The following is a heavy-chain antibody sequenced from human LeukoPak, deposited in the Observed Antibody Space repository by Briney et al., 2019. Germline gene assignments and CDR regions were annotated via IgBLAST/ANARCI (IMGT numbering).Heavy chain of an antibody. Sequence: QPGGSLRLSCGASGFTFSTYWMHWVRQAPGKGLVWVSRINTDGSSTSYADSVKGRFTISRDNAKNTVNLQMNSLRAEDTAVYYCARAWWDQYYFDSWGQGTLVTVSS. J-gene: IGHJ4*02. V-gene: IGHV3-74*01. CDR2: INTDGSST. CDR3: ARAWWDQYYFDS. CDR1: GFTFSTYW. D-gene: IGHD2-15*01.